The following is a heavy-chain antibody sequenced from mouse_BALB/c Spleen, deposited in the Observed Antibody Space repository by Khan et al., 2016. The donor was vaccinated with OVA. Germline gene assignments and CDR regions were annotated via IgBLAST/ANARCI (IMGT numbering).Heavy chain of an antibody. V-gene: IGHV5-6*01. CDR2: ISSGGSYT. Sequence: EVKLVESGGDLVKPGGSLKLSCAASGFTFSTYGMSWVRQTPDKRLEWVATISSGGSYTYYPDSVKGRFTISRDNAKNTLYLQMSSLKSDDTAIYYCARLAYYYDGEGFAYWGQGTLVTVSA. J-gene: IGHJ3*01. D-gene: IGHD1-1*01. CDR1: GFTFSTYG. CDR3: ARLAYYYDGEGFAY.